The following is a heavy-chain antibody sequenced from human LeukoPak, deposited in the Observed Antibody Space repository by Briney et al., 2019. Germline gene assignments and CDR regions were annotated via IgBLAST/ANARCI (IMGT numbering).Heavy chain of an antibody. J-gene: IGHJ4*02. V-gene: IGHV1-46*01. CDR3: AKEMRAGYSSGWYFLDY. D-gene: IGHD6-19*01. Sequence: ASVKVSCKASGYTFTSYYMHWVRQAPGQGLEWMGIINPSGGSTSYAQKFQGRVTMTRDTSTSTVYMELSSLRAEDTAVYYCAKEMRAGYSSGWYFLDYWGQGTLVTVSS. CDR2: INPSGGST. CDR1: GYTFTSYY.